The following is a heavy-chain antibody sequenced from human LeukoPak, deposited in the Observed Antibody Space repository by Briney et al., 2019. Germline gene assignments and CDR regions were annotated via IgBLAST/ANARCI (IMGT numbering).Heavy chain of an antibody. V-gene: IGHV4-59*01. J-gene: IGHJ1*01. CDR2: IYHSGST. D-gene: IGHD6-6*01. CDR1: GGSISTYY. Sequence: SETLSLTCTVSGGSISTYYWNWIRQPPGKGLEWIGYIYHSGSTNYNPSLQSRVTISVDTSKNQFSLNLNSVTAADTAVYYCARGGAARLHFQNWGQGTLVTVPS. CDR3: ARGGAARLHFQN.